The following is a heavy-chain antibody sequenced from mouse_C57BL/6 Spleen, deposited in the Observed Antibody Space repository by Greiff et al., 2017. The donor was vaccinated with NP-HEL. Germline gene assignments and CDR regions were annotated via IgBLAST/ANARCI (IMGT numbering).Heavy chain of an antibody. V-gene: IGHV1-15*01. J-gene: IGHJ2*01. CDR3: TREDGYYDAMDY. D-gene: IGHD2-3*01. Sequence: VQLQQSGAELVRPGASVTLSCKASGYTFTDYEMHWVKQTPVHGLEWIGAIDPETGGTAYNQKFKGKAILTADKSSSTAYMELRSLTSEDSAVYYCTREDGYYDAMDYWGQGTTLTVSS. CDR1: GYTFTDYE. CDR2: IDPETGGT.